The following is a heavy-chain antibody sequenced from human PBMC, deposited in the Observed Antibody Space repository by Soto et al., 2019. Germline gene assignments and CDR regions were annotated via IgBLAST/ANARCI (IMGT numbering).Heavy chain of an antibody. CDR3: ARDTPPTDY. CDR2: ISAYNTNT. Sequence: QVQLVQSGAAVKKPGASVKVSCKTSGYTFTSYHISWVRQAPGQGLEWMGWISAYNTNTNYAQKFQGRVTMTTDTLTSTAYMELRSLRSDDTAVDYCARDTPPTDYWGQGTLVTVSS. V-gene: IGHV1-18*01. J-gene: IGHJ4*02. CDR1: GYTFTSYH.